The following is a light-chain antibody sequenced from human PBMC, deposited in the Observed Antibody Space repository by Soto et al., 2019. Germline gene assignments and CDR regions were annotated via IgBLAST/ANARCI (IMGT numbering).Light chain of an antibody. J-gene: IGLJ1*01. CDR3: NSFTTIATYV. CDR2: EGS. CDR1: RSDVGSYNR. Sequence: LTQPASVSGSPGQSITISCAGTRSDVGSYNRVSWYQQYPGKAPKLMIYEGSNRPSGVSSRFSGSKSGNTASLTISGLQAEDEANYYCNSFTTIATYVFGTGTKLTVL. V-gene: IGLV2-14*01.